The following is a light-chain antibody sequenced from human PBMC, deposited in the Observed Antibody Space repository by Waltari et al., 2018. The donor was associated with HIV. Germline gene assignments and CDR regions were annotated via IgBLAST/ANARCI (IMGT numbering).Light chain of an antibody. V-gene: IGKV1-27*01. CDR2: ESS. CDR3: QKYNSAPPT. CDR1: QGIASY. J-gene: IGKJ4*01. Sequence: DVQLTQSPSSLSASVGDRVTITCRASQGIASYLAWYQQKPGQVPELLMYESSTLQSGVPSRFSGSGSGTHFTLTISSLRPEDVATYYCQKYNSAPPTFGGGTKVEIK.